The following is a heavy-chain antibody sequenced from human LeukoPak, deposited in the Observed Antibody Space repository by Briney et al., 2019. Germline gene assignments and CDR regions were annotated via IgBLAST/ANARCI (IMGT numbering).Heavy chain of an antibody. CDR1: GFTFSSYS. J-gene: IGHJ6*04. Sequence: PGGSLRLSCAASGFTFSSYSMNWVRQAPGKGLEWVSSISSSSSYIYYADSVKGRFTISRDSAKNPLYLQMNSLRAEDTAVYYCAREGSPYYGVDVWGKGTTVTVSS. D-gene: IGHD3-10*01. CDR2: ISSSSSYI. CDR3: AREGSPYYGVDV. V-gene: IGHV3-21*01.